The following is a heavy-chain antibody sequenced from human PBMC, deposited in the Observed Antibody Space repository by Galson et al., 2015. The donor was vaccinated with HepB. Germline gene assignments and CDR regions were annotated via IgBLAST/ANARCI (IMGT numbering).Heavy chain of an antibody. CDR3: VRDRLPSGYFDY. CDR1: GFTFSSYA. Sequence: SLRLSCAASGFTFSSYAMHWVRQAPGKGLEWVAVISYDGSNKNYVDSVKGRFTISRDNSKNTLYLQMNSLRAEDTAVYYCVRDRLPSGYFDYWGQGTLVTVSS. CDR2: ISYDGSNK. J-gene: IGHJ4*02. V-gene: IGHV3-30*04. D-gene: IGHD6-25*01.